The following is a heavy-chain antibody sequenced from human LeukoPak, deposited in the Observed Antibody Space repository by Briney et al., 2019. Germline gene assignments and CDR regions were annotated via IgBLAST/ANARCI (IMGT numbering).Heavy chain of an antibody. Sequence: ASVKVSCKASGYTLTELSMHWVRQAPGKGLEWMGGFDPEDGETIYAQKFQGRVTMTEDTSTDTAYMELSSLRSEDTAVYYCATDGPLKYYYDSSGTGQFDYWGQGTLVTVSS. CDR2: FDPEDGET. V-gene: IGHV1-24*01. CDR3: ATDGPLKYYYDSSGTGQFDY. D-gene: IGHD3-22*01. J-gene: IGHJ4*02. CDR1: GYTLTELS.